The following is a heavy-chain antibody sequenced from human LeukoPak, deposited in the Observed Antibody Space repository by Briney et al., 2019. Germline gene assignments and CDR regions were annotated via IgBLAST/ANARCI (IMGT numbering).Heavy chain of an antibody. CDR1: GSTFSSYD. CDR3: GGYHY. J-gene: IGHJ4*02. V-gene: IGHV3-30*03. Sequence: GGSLRLSCAASGSTFSSYDMHWVRQAPGKGLEWVAVISYDGTNKYYADSVKGRFTISRDNSKNTLYLQMNSLRAEDTAVYYCGGYHYWGPGTLVTVSS. CDR2: ISYDGTNK. D-gene: IGHD6-13*01.